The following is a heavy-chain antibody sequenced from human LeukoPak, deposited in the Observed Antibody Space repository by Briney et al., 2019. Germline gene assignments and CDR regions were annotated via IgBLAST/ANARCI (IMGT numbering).Heavy chain of an antibody. CDR3: ARDFSSSSTVYYYYYMDV. CDR1: GGSISSYY. D-gene: IGHD6-6*01. CDR2: ISTSGST. Sequence: PSETLSLTCTVSGGSISSYYWSWIRQPAGKGLEWIGRISTSGSTNYKPALNSRVTISLDTSKNQCSLKLSSVTAADTAIYYCARDFSSSSTVYYYYYMDVWGKGTTVTVSS. V-gene: IGHV4-4*07. J-gene: IGHJ6*03.